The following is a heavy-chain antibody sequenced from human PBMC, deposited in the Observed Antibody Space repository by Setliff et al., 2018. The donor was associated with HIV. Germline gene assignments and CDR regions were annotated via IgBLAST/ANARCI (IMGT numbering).Heavy chain of an antibody. Sequence: PGGSLRLSCAASGFTFSSYGMHWVRQAPGKGLEWVANIKQDGSEKYYVDSVKGRFTISRDNAKNSLYLQMNSLRVEDTAVYYCAVGPRWLPTYFHYWGQGTLVTVSS. CDR2: IKQDGSEK. CDR1: GFTFSSYG. J-gene: IGHJ4*02. CDR3: AVGPRWLPTYFHY. V-gene: IGHV3-7*01. D-gene: IGHD6-19*01.